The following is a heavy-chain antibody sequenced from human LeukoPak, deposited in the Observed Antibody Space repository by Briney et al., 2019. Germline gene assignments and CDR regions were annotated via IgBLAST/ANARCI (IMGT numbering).Heavy chain of an antibody. CDR2: ISYDGSNK. V-gene: IGHV3-30-3*01. J-gene: IGHJ6*02. Sequence: PGRSLRLSCAASGFTFSSYAMHWVRQAPGKGLEWVSVISYDGSNKYYADSVKGRFTISRDNSKNTLYLQMNSLRAEDTAVYYCARSEFDYYYYYGMDVWGQETTVTVSS. CDR3: ARSEFDYYYYYGMDV. CDR1: GFTFSSYA. D-gene: IGHD3-10*01.